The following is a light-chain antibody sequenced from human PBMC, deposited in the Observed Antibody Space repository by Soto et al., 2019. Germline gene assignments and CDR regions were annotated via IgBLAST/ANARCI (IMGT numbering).Light chain of an antibody. CDR3: CSYAGSYTHV. Sequence: QPPLTQPSSESLSPGQSVTISCTGTSSDVGTYTYVSWYQQHPGKAPKLIIYDVIKRPSGVPDRFSGSKSGNSASLPISGLQAEDEADYYCCSYAGSYTHVFGTGTKV. J-gene: IGLJ1*01. CDR1: SSDVGTYTY. V-gene: IGLV2-11*01. CDR2: DVI.